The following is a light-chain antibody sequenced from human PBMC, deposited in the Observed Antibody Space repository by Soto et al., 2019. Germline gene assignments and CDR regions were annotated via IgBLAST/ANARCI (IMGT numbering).Light chain of an antibody. J-gene: IGKJ5*01. CDR2: DAS. CDR1: QSISSW. V-gene: IGKV1-5*01. Sequence: DIQMTQSPSTRSASIGDRVTITCLASQSISSWLAWYQQKPGKAPKLLIYDASSLESGVPSRFSGSGSGTEFTLTISSLQPDDFATYYCQQYNSYSYTFGQGTRLEIK. CDR3: QQYNSYSYT.